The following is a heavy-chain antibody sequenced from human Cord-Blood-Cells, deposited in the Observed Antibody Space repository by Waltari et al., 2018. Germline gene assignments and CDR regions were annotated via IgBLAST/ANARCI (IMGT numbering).Heavy chain of an antibody. D-gene: IGHD1-26*01. CDR2: MNPNSGNT. V-gene: IGHV1-8*03. CDR1: GSSFTSSY. J-gene: IGHJ3*02. CDR3: ARGQLLGVDAFDI. Sequence: QVQLVHSGAEVKKPGASAKVSCKASGSSFTSSYSNWVRQATGQGLEWMGWMNPNSGNTGYAQKFQGRVTITRNTSISTAYMELSSLRSEDTAVYYCARGQLLGVDAFDIWGQGTMVTVSS.